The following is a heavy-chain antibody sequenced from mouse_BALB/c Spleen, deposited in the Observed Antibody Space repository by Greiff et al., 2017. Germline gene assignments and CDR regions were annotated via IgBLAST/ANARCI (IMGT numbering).Heavy chain of an antibody. CDR3: ARRLLRLEAMDY. Sequence: EVQLVESGGGLVQPGGSLKLSCAASGFTFSSYTMSWVRQTPEKRLEWVAYISNGGGSTYYPDTVKGRFTISRDNAKNTLYLQMSSLKSEDTAMYYCARRLLRLEAMDYWGQGTSVTVSS. J-gene: IGHJ4*01. CDR2: ISNGGGST. D-gene: IGHD1-2*01. V-gene: IGHV5-12-2*01. CDR1: GFTFSSYT.